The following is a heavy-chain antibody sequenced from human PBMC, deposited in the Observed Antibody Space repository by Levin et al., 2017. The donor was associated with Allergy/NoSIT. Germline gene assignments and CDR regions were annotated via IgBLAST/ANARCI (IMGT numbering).Heavy chain of an antibody. D-gene: IGHD3-16*01. CDR1: GYRFTSYW. CDR3: ARPGSGSYENAFDI. J-gene: IGHJ3*02. Sequence: GESLKISCKGSGYRFTSYWIGWVRQMPGKGLEWMGIIYPGDSDTRYSPSFRGQVTISGDKSISTAYLQWSSLKASDTAMYYCARPGSGSYENAFDIWGQGTMVIVSS. CDR2: IYPGDSDT. V-gene: IGHV5-51*01.